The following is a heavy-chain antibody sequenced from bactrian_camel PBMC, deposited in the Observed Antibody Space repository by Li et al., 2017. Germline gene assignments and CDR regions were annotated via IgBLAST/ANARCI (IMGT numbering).Heavy chain of an antibody. CDR2: IRIDNSA. Sequence: HVQLVESGGGVVQTGGSLRLSCAASGFTFSSYGMNWVRQAPGKGLEWVSLIRIDNSAYYGDSVKGRFTISRDNAKNTMYLQLTSLQTEDMGMYYCTKFWYGLGTLGQGTQVTVS. CDR1: GFTFSSYG. J-gene: IGHJ4*01. V-gene: IGHV3S6*01. D-gene: IGHD5*01.